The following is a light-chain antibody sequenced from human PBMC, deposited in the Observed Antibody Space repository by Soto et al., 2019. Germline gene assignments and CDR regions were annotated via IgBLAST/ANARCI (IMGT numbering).Light chain of an antibody. J-gene: IGLJ2*01. Sequence: QSVLTQPPSASGTPGQRVTISCSGSSSNIRGNAVNWYQQLPGTAPKLLIYSNNQRPSGVPDRFSGSKSGTSASLAISGLQSEDEADYHCAAWDDSLNAVVFGGGTKLTVL. CDR2: SNN. V-gene: IGLV1-44*01. CDR3: AAWDDSLNAVV. CDR1: SSNIRGNA.